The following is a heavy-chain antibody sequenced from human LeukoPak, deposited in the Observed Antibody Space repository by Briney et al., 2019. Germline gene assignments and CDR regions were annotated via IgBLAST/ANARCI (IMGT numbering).Heavy chain of an antibody. D-gene: IGHD5-18*01. CDR2: ISGSGGST. V-gene: IGHV3-23*01. J-gene: IGHJ5*02. CDR1: GFTFSSYA. Sequence: PGGSLRLSCSASGFTFSSYAMSWVRQAPGKGLEWVSAISGSGGSTYYADSVKGQFTISRDNSKNTLYLQMNSLRAEDTAVYYCAKEIEGYSYVDWFDHWGQGTLVTVSS. CDR3: AKEIEGYSYVDWFDH.